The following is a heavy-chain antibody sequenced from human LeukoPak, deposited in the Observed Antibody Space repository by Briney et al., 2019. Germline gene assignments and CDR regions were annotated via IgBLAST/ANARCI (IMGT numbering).Heavy chain of an antibody. CDR1: GFTFNSYG. D-gene: IGHD4-17*01. V-gene: IGHV3-30*03. Sequence: GRSLRLSCAASGFTFNSYGMHWVRQAPGKGLEWVAVISYDGSNKYSADSVKGRFTISRDNSKNTLYLQMNSLRAEDTAVYYCATDHGFHYGAYFDYWGQGALVTVSS. CDR3: ATDHGFHYGAYFDY. J-gene: IGHJ4*02. CDR2: ISYDGSNK.